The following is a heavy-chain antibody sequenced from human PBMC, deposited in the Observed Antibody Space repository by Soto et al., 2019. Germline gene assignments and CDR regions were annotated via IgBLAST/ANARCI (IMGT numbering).Heavy chain of an antibody. Sequence: QVQLQESGPGLVKPSQTLSLTCTVSGGSISSGGYYWSWIRQHPGKGLEWIGYIYYSGSTYYNPSLKGRVTTSVDPSKIHVCLKLSSVTAADTGVYYCARAGGGYSGYDTFDYWGQGTLVTVSS. CDR3: ARAGGGYSGYDTFDY. D-gene: IGHD5-12*01. V-gene: IGHV4-31*03. CDR1: GGSISSGGYY. CDR2: IYYSGST. J-gene: IGHJ4*02.